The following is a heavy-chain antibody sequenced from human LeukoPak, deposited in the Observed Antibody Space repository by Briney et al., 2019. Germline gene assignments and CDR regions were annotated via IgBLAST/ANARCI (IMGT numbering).Heavy chain of an antibody. D-gene: IGHD6-19*01. CDR2: ISGSGGST. CDR1: GFTFGSYA. Sequence: GGSLRLSCEASGFTFGSYAMSWVRQAPGKGLEWVSAISGSGGSTYYADSVKGRFTISRDNSKNTLYLQMNSLKTEDTAVYYCTTDPPAVAALNQDYWGQGTLVTVSS. CDR3: TTDPPAVAALNQDY. J-gene: IGHJ4*02. V-gene: IGHV3-23*01.